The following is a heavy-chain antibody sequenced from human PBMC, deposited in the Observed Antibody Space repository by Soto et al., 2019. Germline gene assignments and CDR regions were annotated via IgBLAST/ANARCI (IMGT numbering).Heavy chain of an antibody. Sequence: SVKVSCKTSGGTFSTSAIYWGRQAPGQGLEWMGAIIPLFGTADYAQKFQGRVTITADESTSTAYMELSSLRSEDTAVYYCARPKGSYSSGYYYFDYWGQGTLVTVSS. CDR1: GGTFSTSA. J-gene: IGHJ4*02. CDR2: IIPLFGTA. CDR3: ARPKGSYSSGYYYFDY. V-gene: IGHV1-69*13. D-gene: IGHD6-19*01.